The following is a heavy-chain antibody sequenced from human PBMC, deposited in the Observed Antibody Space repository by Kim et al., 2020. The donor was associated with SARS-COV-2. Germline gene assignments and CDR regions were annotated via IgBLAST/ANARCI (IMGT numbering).Heavy chain of an antibody. Sequence: GGSLRLSCTASGFTFSRSAMHWVRQAPGKGLECMALLSYDESNKNYADSVKGRFTISRDNSKNTLYLQMNSLRGDDTARYFCAKDAYGSIDYWGPGTLVTVTS. CDR2: LSYDESNK. D-gene: IGHD3-10*01. CDR1: GFTFSRSA. CDR3: AKDAYGSIDY. J-gene: IGHJ4*02. V-gene: IGHV3-30*04.